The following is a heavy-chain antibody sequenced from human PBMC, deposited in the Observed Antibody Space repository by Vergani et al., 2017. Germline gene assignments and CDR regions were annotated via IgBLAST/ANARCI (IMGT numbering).Heavy chain of an antibody. J-gene: IGHJ4*02. CDR1: GYTFSNYW. CDR3: VRCRSVSRSWVADY. D-gene: IGHD6-13*01. Sequence: EVQLVQSGAEVTKPGESLKISCQGSGYTFSNYWIGWVRQTPGKGLEWMGTIYPDDSDARYSPSFQGQVTISADKSSNTAYLQWSSLKASDSAMYYSVRCRSVSRSWVADYWGQGTLVSVSS. CDR2: IYPDDSDA. V-gene: IGHV5-51*01.